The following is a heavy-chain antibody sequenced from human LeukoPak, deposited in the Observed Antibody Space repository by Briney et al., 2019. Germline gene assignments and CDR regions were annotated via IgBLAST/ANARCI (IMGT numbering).Heavy chain of an antibody. D-gene: IGHD3-22*01. CDR3: ARFDSSGYWGFDP. Sequence: PSETLSLTCAVYGGSFSGYYWSWIRQPPGKGLEWNGEINHSGSTNYNPSLKSRVTISVDTSKNQFSLKLSSVTAADTAVYYCARFDSSGYWGFDPWGQGTLVTVSS. V-gene: IGHV4-34*01. CDR2: INHSGST. CDR1: GGSFSGYY. J-gene: IGHJ5*02.